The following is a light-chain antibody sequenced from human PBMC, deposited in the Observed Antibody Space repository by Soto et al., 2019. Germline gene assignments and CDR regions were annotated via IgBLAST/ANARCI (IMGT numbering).Light chain of an antibody. Sequence: DIVMTQSPATLSVSPGERATLSCGASQSVSSNLAWYQQKPGRAPRLLVYGASTRATGIPARFSGSGSGTEFILTISSLQSEDFALYYCQQYNNWPSFTFGPGTKVDIK. CDR1: QSVSSN. CDR3: QQYNNWPSFT. V-gene: IGKV3-15*01. J-gene: IGKJ3*01. CDR2: GAS.